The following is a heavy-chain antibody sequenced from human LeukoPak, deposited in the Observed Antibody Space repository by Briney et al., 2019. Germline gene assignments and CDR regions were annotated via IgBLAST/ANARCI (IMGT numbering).Heavy chain of an antibody. D-gene: IGHD4-23*01. Sequence: ASVKVSCKASGYTFTSYYMHWVRQAPGQGLEWMGIINPSGGSTSYAQKFQGRVTMTRDTSTSTVYMELSSLRSEDTAVYYCARAVDYGGNSLRGWFDYWGQGTLVTVSS. J-gene: IGHJ4*02. CDR1: GYTFTSYY. CDR2: INPSGGST. V-gene: IGHV1-46*01. CDR3: ARAVDYGGNSLRGWFDY.